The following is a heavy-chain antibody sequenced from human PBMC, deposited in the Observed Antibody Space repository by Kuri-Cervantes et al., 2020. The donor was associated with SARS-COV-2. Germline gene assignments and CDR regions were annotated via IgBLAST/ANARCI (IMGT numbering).Heavy chain of an antibody. Sequence: SQTLSLTCAVSNFSISSTYYWSWIRQPPGKGLEWIGYIYYSGSTYYNPSLKSRVTISVDTSKNQFSLKLSSVTAADTAVYYCARARDSSIFGVVIDDAFDIWGQGTMVTVSS. CDR1: NFSISSTYY. J-gene: IGHJ3*02. CDR2: IYYSGST. CDR3: ARARDSSIFGVVIDDAFDI. V-gene: IGHV4-30-4*08. D-gene: IGHD3-3*01.